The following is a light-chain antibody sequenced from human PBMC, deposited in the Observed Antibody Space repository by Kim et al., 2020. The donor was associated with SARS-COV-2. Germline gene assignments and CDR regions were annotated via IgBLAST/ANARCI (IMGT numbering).Light chain of an antibody. J-gene: IGKJ3*01. CDR2: GAS. CDR1: QSVSSSY. Sequence: EIVLTQSPGTLSLSPGERATLSCRASQSVSSSYLAWYQQKPGQAPWLLIYGASSRATGIADRFSGSGSGTDFTLTISRLEPDDFAVYYCQQYGSSPPSTFGPGTKVDIK. CDR3: QQYGSSPPST. V-gene: IGKV3-20*01.